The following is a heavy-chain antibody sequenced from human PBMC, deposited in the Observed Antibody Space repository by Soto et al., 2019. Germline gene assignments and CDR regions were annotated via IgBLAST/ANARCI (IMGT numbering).Heavy chain of an antibody. Sequence: LRLSCAASGFRFSDYGMSWVRQAPGKGLEWVSSISGSGGSTYYADSVKGRFTISRDSSKNTLYLQMNSLRGDDTAVYYCAKDRRIVVGAEFDPWGQGTLVTVSS. D-gene: IGHD3-22*01. CDR2: ISGSGGST. J-gene: IGHJ5*02. V-gene: IGHV3-23*01. CDR3: AKDRRIVVGAEFDP. CDR1: GFRFSDYG.